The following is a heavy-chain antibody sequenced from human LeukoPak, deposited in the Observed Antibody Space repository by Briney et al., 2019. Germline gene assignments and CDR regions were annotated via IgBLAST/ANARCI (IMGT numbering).Heavy chain of an antibody. Sequence: PSETLSLTCTVSGGSLTSTSSFWGWIRQSPGKGLEWIGSISYPARTYYNPSLKTRITMSLDASKNQFSLRLDSVTAADTALYFSASPGSGYYYAADWGQGTLVTASS. J-gene: IGHJ4*02. CDR2: ISYPART. CDR3: ASPGSGYYYAAD. V-gene: IGHV4-39*01. D-gene: IGHD3-22*01. CDR1: GGSLTSTSSF.